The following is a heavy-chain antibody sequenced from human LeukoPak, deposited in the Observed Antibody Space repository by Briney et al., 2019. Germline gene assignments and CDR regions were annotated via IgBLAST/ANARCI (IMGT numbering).Heavy chain of an antibody. D-gene: IGHD2-2*01. J-gene: IGHJ5*02. CDR1: GFTFSSYA. CDR2: ISGSGGST. CDR3: AKDKVDCSSTSCYRWFDP. V-gene: IGHV3-23*01. Sequence: GGSLRLSCAASGFTFSSYAMSWVRQAPGKGLEWVSAISGSGGSTYYADSVKGRFTISRDNSKNTLYLQMNSLRAEDTAVYYCAKDKVDCSSTSCYRWFDPWGQGTPVTVSS.